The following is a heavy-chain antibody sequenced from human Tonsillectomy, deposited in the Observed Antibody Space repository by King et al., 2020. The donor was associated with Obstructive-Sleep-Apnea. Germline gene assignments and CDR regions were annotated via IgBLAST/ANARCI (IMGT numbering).Heavy chain of an antibody. CDR2: IIPFLEIP. J-gene: IGHJ6*02. V-gene: IGHV1-69*04. CDR3: ARDGCIITSCPHNYYYGSDV. CDR1: GGTFSNYA. Sequence: QLVQSGAEVKKPGSAVKVSCKASGGTFSNYAISWVRQAPGQGLEWMGGIIPFLEIPNYAQKFQGRVTITAEMSTRKAYMELSSLRSEDTAIYYCARDGCIITSCPHNYYYGSDVWGQGTTVTVSS. D-gene: IGHD2-2*01.